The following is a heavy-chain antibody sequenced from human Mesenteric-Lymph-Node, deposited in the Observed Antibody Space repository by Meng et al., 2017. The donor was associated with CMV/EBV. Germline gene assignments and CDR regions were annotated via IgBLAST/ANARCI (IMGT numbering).Heavy chain of an antibody. J-gene: IGHJ4*02. Sequence: VSSGSYDWSWIPQPPGKGLEWIGYIYYSGSTNYNPSLKSRITISVDTSKNQFSLKLRSVTAADTAVYYCARIKIDYYGSGSYCYFDYWGQGTLVTVSS. CDR1: VSSGSYD. CDR3: ARIKIDYYGSGSYCYFDY. V-gene: IGHV4-61*01. D-gene: IGHD3-10*01. CDR2: IYYSGST.